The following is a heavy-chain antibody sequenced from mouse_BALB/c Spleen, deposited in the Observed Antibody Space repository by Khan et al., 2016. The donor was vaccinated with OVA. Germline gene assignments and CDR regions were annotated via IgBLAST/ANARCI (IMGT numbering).Heavy chain of an antibody. CDR1: GYSITSGYF. V-gene: IGHV3-6*02. D-gene: IGHD3-1*01. J-gene: IGHJ3*01. CDR2: IRYDGNS. Sequence: EVQLQESGPGLVKPSQSLSLTCSVTGYSITSGYFWNWIRQFPGNKLEWMGYIRYDGNSNYYPSLKNRISISRDKPKNQFFLKLNSVTPEDTATYYCARGGSSGPAWFTNWGQGSLVTVSA. CDR3: ARGGSSGPAWFTN.